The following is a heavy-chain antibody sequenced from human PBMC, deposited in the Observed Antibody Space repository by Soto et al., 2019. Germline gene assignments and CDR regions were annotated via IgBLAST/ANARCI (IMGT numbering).Heavy chain of an antibody. Sequence: GGSLRLSCAASGFTFSNAWMSWVRQAPGKGLEWVGRIKSKTDGGTTDYAAPVKGRFTISRDDSKNTLYLQMNSLKTEDTAVYYCTTDRGYCSSTSCYPSYFDYWGQGTLVTVSS. CDR1: GFTFSNAW. CDR3: TTDRGYCSSTSCYPSYFDY. J-gene: IGHJ4*02. CDR2: IKSKTDGGTT. D-gene: IGHD2-2*01. V-gene: IGHV3-15*01.